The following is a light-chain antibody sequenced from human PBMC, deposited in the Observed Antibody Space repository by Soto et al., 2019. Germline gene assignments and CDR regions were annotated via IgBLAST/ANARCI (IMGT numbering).Light chain of an antibody. CDR2: DVS. CDR3: SSYTSSSTRE. J-gene: IGLJ2*01. V-gene: IGLV2-14*01. Sequence: QSALTQPGSVSGSPGQSITISCTGTSSDVGGYNYVSWYQQHPGKAPKLMIYDVSNRPSGVSNRFSGSKSGNTASLTISGLQAEDEVDYYCSSYTSSSTREFGGGTKLTVL. CDR1: SSDVGGYNY.